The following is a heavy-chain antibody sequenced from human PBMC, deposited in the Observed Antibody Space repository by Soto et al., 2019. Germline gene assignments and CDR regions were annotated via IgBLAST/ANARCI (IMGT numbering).Heavy chain of an antibody. V-gene: IGHV1-46*01. CDR3: ARRGPLEWPDRGDYGMDV. J-gene: IGHJ6*02. CDR1: GYTFTSYY. D-gene: IGHD3-3*01. Sequence: ASVRVSCKASGYTFTSYYMHWVRQAPGQGLEWMGIINPSGGSTSYAQKFQGRVTMTRDTSTSTVYMELSSLRSEDTAVYYCARRGPLEWPDRGDYGMDVWGQGTTVTVSS. CDR2: INPSGGST.